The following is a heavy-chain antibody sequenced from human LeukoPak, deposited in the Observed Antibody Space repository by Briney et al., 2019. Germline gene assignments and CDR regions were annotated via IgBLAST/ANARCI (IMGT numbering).Heavy chain of an antibody. J-gene: IGHJ4*02. D-gene: IGHD4-17*01. CDR2: IYSGGST. Sequence: GGSLRLSCAASGFTVSSNYMSWVRQAPGKGLEWVSVIYSGGSTYYADSVKGRFTISRDNSKNTLYLQMNSLRAEDTAVCYCAREVQDYGDYYWGQGTLVTVSS. CDR3: AREVQDYGDYY. V-gene: IGHV3-66*02. CDR1: GFTVSSNY.